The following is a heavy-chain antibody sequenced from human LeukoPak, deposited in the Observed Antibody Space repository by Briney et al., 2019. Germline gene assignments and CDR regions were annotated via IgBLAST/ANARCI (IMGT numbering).Heavy chain of an antibody. CDR3: ARVGLQARLDY. V-gene: IGHV4-34*01. CDR1: GGSFSGYY. D-gene: IGHD3-16*01. CDR2: IKHSGST. Sequence: SQTLSLTCAVDGGSFSGYYWSWIRQPPGKGLGWIGEIKHSGSTNSNPSLKSRVTISVETSKNRFSLRLRSVTATAPAVYYCARVGLQARLDYWGQGTLVTVSS. J-gene: IGHJ4*02.